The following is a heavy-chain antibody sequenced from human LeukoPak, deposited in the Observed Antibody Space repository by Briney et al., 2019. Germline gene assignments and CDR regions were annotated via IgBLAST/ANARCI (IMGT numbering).Heavy chain of an antibody. CDR2: ISSSSSYI. D-gene: IGHD3-10*01. V-gene: IGHV3-21*04. CDR3: AKDPSRPLWFGEPHDY. CDR1: GFTFSSYS. J-gene: IGHJ4*02. Sequence: GGSLRLSCAASGFTFSSYSMNWVRQAPGKGLEWVSSISSSSSYIYYADSVKGRFAISRDNSKNTLYLQMNSLRAEDTAVYYCAKDPSRPLWFGEPHDYWGQGTLVTVSS.